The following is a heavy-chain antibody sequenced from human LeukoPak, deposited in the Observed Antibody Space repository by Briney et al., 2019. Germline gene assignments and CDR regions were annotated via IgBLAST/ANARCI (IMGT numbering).Heavy chain of an antibody. CDR2: ISSNGGST. Sequence: GGSLRLSCAASGFTFSSYAMHWVRQAPGKGLEYVSAISSNGGSTYYANSVKGRFTISRDNSKNTLYLQMGSLRAEDMAVYYCARDARLSILPAAIGAFDIWGQGTMVTVSS. D-gene: IGHD2-2*01. V-gene: IGHV3-64*01. J-gene: IGHJ3*02. CDR3: ARDARLSILPAAIGAFDI. CDR1: GFTFSSYA.